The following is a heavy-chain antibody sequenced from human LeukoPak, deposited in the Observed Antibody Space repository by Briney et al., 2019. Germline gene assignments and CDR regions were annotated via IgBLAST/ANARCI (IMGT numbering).Heavy chain of an antibody. CDR1: GGTFSSYA. CDR3: ARGDPYSSSWYWFDP. J-gene: IGHJ5*02. Sequence: ASVKVSCKASGGTFSSYAISWVRQAPGQGLEWMGGIIPIFGTANHAQKFQGRVTITADESTSTAYMELSSLRSEDTAVYYCARGDPYSSSWYWFDPWGQGTLVTVSS. V-gene: IGHV1-69*13. CDR2: IIPIFGTA. D-gene: IGHD6-13*01.